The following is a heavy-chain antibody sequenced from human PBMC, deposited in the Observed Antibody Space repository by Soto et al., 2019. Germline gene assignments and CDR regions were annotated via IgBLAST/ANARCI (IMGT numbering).Heavy chain of an antibody. D-gene: IGHD1-26*01. CDR1: GFSLSTYT. Sequence: GGSLRLSFTASGFSLSTYTMNWVRQAPGKGLEWVSCISSSSGYVYYVGSVKGRFTISRDNAKNSLFLQMNSLRAEDTAVYYCARDLGQWEPRMNTGAGYYYYRMDVWGQGTTVTVSS. CDR3: ARDLGQWEPRMNTGAGYYYYRMDV. CDR2: ISSSSGYV. J-gene: IGHJ6*02. V-gene: IGHV3-21*01.